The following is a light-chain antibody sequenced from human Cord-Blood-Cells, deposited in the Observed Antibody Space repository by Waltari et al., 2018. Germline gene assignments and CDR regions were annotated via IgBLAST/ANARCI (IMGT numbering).Light chain of an antibody. V-gene: IGLV3-1*01. Sequence: SYELTQPPSVSVSPGQTASITCSGDKLGDKYACWYQQKPGQSPVLVIYQDSKRPSGIPRRFSGSNSGNTATLTISGTQAMDEADYYCQAWDSSTWVFGTGTKVTVL. CDR2: QDS. J-gene: IGLJ1*01. CDR3: QAWDSSTWV. CDR1: KLGDKY.